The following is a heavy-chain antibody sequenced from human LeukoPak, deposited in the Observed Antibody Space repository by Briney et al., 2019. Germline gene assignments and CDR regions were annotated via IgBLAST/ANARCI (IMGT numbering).Heavy chain of an antibody. V-gene: IGHV3-64*01. Sequence: GGSLRLSCAASGFTFSSYAMHWVRQAPGKGLEYVSAISSNGGSTYYANSVKGRFTISRDNSKNTLYLQMCSLRAEDMAVYYCARDGFDYWGQGTLVTVSS. CDR1: GFTFSSYA. CDR3: ARDGFDY. CDR2: ISSNGGST. J-gene: IGHJ4*02.